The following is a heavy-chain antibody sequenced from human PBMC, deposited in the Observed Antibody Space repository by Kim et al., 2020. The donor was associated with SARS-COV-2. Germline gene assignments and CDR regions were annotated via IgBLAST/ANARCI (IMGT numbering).Heavy chain of an antibody. V-gene: IGHV3-7*01. CDR1: EFNFNDYW. J-gene: IGHJ4*02. CDR3: VRNIDY. CDR2: INKDGSEK. Sequence: GGSLRLSCAASEFNFNDYWMSWVHQLPGKGLEWVANINKDGSEKYYMDSVKGRITISRDNAKNSLFLQMNNLRAEDTAVYYCVRNIDYWGQGTLVTVSS.